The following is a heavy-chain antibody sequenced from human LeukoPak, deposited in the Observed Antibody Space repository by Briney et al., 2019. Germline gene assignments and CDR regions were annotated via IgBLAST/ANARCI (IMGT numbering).Heavy chain of an antibody. CDR1: GFTFNTYT. J-gene: IGHJ6*02. V-gene: IGHV3-48*04. Sequence: GGSLRLSCAASGFTFNTYTMNWVRQAPGKGLEWVSYISGSSGIIDYADSVRGRFTISRDNAKNSLYLQMNSLRAEDTAVYYCARDSGMDVWGQGTTVTVSS. CDR2: ISGSSGII. CDR3: ARDSGMDV.